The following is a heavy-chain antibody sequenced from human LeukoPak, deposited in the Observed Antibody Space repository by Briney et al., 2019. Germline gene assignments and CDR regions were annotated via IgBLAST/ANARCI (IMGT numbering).Heavy chain of an antibody. CDR1: GFTFSSYA. V-gene: IGHV3-30*04. J-gene: IGHJ4*02. D-gene: IGHD5-12*01. Sequence: GGSLRLSCAASGFTFSSYAMHWVRQAPGKGLEWVAVISYDGSNKYYADSVKGRFTISRDNSKNTLYLQMNSLRAEDTAVYYCPRDAPPFSGYEPIYWGQGTLVTVSS. CDR2: ISYDGSNK. CDR3: PRDAPPFSGYEPIY.